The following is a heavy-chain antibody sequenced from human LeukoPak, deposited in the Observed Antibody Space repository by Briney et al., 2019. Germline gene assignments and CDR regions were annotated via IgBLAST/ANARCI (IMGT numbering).Heavy chain of an antibody. CDR3: ARQVPHRSSWYFGSDY. V-gene: IGHV3-7*01. J-gene: IGHJ4*02. Sequence: PGGSLRLSCAASGFTFSSYWMSWLRQAPGKGLEWVANIKQDGSEKYYVDSVKGRFTISRDNAKNSLYLQMNSLRAEDTAVYYCARQVPHRSSWYFGSDYWGQGTLVTVSS. CDR2: IKQDGSEK. D-gene: IGHD6-13*01. CDR1: GFTFSSYW.